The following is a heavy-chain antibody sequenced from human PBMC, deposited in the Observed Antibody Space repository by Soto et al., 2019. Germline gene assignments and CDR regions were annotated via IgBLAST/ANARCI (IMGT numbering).Heavy chain of an antibody. Sequence: SETLSLTCTVSGGSISSYYWSWIRQPPGKGLEWIGYIYYSGSTNYNPSLRSRVTISVDTSKNQFSLKLSSVTAADTAVYYCASSLFWYYDSSGEKDNAFDIWGQGTMVTVSS. D-gene: IGHD3-22*01. CDR3: ASSLFWYYDSSGEKDNAFDI. V-gene: IGHV4-59*01. CDR1: GGSISSYY. CDR2: IYYSGST. J-gene: IGHJ3*02.